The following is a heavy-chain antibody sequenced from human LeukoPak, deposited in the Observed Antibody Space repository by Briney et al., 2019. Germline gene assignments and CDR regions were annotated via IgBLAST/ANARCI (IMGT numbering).Heavy chain of an antibody. J-gene: IGHJ3*02. D-gene: IGHD3-22*01. CDR3: ATYYYDSSGYYENI. CDR1: GYTLTELS. CDR2: FDPEDGET. V-gene: IGHV1-24*01. Sequence: ASVKVSCKVSGYTLTELSMHWVRQAPGKGLEWMGGFDPEDGETIYAQKFQGRVTMTEDTSTDTAYMELSSLRSEDTAVYYCATYYYDSSGYYENIWGQGTMVTVSS.